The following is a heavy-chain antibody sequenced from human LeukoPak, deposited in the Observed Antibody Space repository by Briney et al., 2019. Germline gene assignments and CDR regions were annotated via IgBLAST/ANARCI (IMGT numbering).Heavy chain of an antibody. J-gene: IGHJ4*02. CDR2: ISTSSSYI. CDR3: AKGEDGYNYYYFDY. CDR1: GFTFNRYN. Sequence: GGSLRLSCAASGFTFNRYNMNWVRRAPGKGLEWVSSISTSSSYIYYADSVKGRFTISRDNSKNTLYLQMNSLRAEDTAVYYCAKGEDGYNYYYFDYWGQGTLVTVSS. V-gene: IGHV3-21*01. D-gene: IGHD5-24*01.